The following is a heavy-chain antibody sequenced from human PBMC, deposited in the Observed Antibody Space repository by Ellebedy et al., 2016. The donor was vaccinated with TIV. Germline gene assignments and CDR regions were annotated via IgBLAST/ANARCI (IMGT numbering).Heavy chain of an antibody. CDR3: ARVERLWFGAFDI. CDR2: IYYRGRT. J-gene: IGHJ3*02. CDR1: GDSISSTNYY. D-gene: IGHD3-10*01. V-gene: IGHV4-39*01. Sequence: SETLSLTCSVSGDSISSTNYYWGWIRQPPGEGLKWIGSIYYRGRTYYDPSLKSRVTISVDTSKNQFSLKMSSVTAADTAVYYCARVERLWFGAFDIWGQGTMVTVSS.